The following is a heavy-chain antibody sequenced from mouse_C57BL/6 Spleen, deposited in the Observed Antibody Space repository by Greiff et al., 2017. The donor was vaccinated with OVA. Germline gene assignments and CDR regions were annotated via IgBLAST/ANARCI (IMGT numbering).Heavy chain of an antibody. V-gene: IGHV14-2*01. D-gene: IGHD1-1*01. J-gene: IGHJ1*03. CDR3: AGGYYGSSYEGYFDV. Sequence: EVQLQESGAELVKPGASVKLSCTASGFNIKDYYMHWVKQRTEQGLEWIGRIDPEDGETKYAPKFQGKATITADTSSNTAYLQLSSLTAEDTAVYYCAGGYYGSSYEGYFDVWGTGTTVTVSS. CDR1: GFNIKDYY. CDR2: IDPEDGET.